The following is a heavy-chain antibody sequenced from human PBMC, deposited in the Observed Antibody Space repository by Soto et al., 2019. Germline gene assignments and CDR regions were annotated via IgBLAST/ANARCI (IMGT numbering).Heavy chain of an antibody. CDR3: ARRKYHSDRIDWPQHY. CDR2: IHPGGGST. V-gene: IGHV1-46*01. CDR1: GYIFTNYY. Sequence: ASVKVSCKASGYIFTNYYMHWVRQAPGQGLEWMGMIHPGGGSTSYAQKFQGRVTMTRDTSTSTAYMELSSLRSEDTAVYYCARRKYHSDRIDWPQHYWGQGTLVTVSS. D-gene: IGHD2-21*01. J-gene: IGHJ4*02.